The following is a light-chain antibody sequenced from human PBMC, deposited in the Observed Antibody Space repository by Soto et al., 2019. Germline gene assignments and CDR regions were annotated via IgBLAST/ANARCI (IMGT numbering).Light chain of an antibody. CDR1: QGIRND. J-gene: IGKJ1*01. Sequence: AIQMTQSPSSLSASVGDRVTITCRASQGIRNDLGWYQQKPGKAPKLLIYAASSLQSGVPSRFSGTGSCTDFTLTISSLQPEDCAKYYGLQDYNYPWTVGQGTKVEIK. CDR3: LQDYNYPWT. V-gene: IGKV1-6*01. CDR2: AAS.